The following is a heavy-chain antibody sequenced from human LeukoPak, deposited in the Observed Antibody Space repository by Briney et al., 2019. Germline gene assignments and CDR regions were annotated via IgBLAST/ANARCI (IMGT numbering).Heavy chain of an antibody. Sequence: QPGGSLRLSCAASGFTFSSYAMSWVRQAPGKGLEWVAILSYDERNTYYAASVKGRLTISRDISMNTLYLQMNNLRAEDTAVYWCVRDTVTTAYYFEYWGQGTLVTVSS. D-gene: IGHD4-17*01. J-gene: IGHJ4*02. V-gene: IGHV3-30*04. CDR1: GFTFSSYA. CDR3: VRDTVTTAYYFEY. CDR2: LSYDERNT.